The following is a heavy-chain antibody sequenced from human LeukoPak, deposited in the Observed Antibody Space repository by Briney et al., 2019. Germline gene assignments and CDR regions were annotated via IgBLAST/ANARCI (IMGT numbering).Heavy chain of an antibody. D-gene: IGHD6-13*01. J-gene: IGHJ4*02. CDR3: ARDVSSSEGDFDY. Sequence: GGSLRLSCAASGFAFSSHWMHWVRQAPGKGLVWVSRISSDGSNTGYADSVKGRFTISRDNAKNTVYLQMNSLSAEDTAVYYCARDVSSSEGDFDYWGQGTLVTVSS. CDR2: ISSDGSNT. CDR1: GFAFSSHW. V-gene: IGHV3-74*01.